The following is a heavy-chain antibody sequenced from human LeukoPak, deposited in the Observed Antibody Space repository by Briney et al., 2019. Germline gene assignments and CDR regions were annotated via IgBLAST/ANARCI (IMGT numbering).Heavy chain of an antibody. CDR1: GGSISSYY. Sequence: SETLSLTCTVSGGSISSYYWSWIRQPPGKGLEWIGRIYTSGSTNYNPSLKSRVTISVDTSKNQFSLKLSSVTAADTAVYYCARERELLRQDYYYYYMDVWGKGTTVTISS. CDR2: IYTSGST. CDR3: ARERELLRQDYYYYYMDV. D-gene: IGHD1-26*01. V-gene: IGHV4-4*08. J-gene: IGHJ6*03.